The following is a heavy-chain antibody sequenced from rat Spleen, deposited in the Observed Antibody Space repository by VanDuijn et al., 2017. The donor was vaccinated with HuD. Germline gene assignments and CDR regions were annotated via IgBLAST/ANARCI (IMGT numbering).Heavy chain of an antibody. Sequence: QVQLKESGPGLVQPSQTLSLTCTVTGFSLRSYNVHWIRQSIGKGLEWMGIIWTGGSTDYNSALRSRLSISRDTSKSQVFLEMNSLQTEDMATYYCAREWGHNNSWYFDYWGQGVMVTVSS. D-gene: IGHD1-10*01. CDR3: AREWGHNNSWYFDY. CDR2: IWTGGST. J-gene: IGHJ2*01. V-gene: IGHV2-30*01. CDR1: GFSLRSYN.